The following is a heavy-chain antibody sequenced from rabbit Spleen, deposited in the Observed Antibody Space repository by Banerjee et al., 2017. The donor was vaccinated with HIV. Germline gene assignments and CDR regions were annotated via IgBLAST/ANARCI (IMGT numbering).Heavy chain of an antibody. J-gene: IGHJ6*01. CDR1: GFSFSSNEY. V-gene: IGHV1S40*01. D-gene: IGHD7-1*01. CDR2: IAGDSSGFT. Sequence: QSLEESGGDLVKPEGSLTLTCTASGFSFSSNEYMCWVRQAPGKGLEWISCIAGDSSGFTYSATWAKGRFTCSKTLSTTVTLQMTSLTVADTATYFCARDTGTSFSSYGMDLWGPGTLVTVS. CDR3: ARDTGTSFSSYGMDL.